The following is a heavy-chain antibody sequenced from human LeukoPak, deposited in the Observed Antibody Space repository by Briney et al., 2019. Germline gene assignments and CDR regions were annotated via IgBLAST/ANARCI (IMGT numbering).Heavy chain of an antibody. Sequence: ASVEVSCKASGYTFTSYDINWVRQATGQGLEWMGWMNPNSGNTGYAQKFQGRVTMTRNTSISTAYMELSSLRSEDTAVYYCARDWIAVAGFDPWGQGTLVTVSS. CDR1: GYTFTSYD. V-gene: IGHV1-8*01. CDR3: ARDWIAVAGFDP. J-gene: IGHJ5*02. CDR2: MNPNSGNT. D-gene: IGHD6-19*01.